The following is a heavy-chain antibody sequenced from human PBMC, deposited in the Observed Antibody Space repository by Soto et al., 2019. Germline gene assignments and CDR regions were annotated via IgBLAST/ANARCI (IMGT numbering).Heavy chain of an antibody. J-gene: IGHJ5*02. CDR3: ARGGRIAAAVP. CDR1: GYTFTSYD. CDR2: INPNSGNT. Sequence: QVQLVQSGAEVKKPGASVKVSCKASGYTFTSYDITCVRQATGQGLEWMGWINPNSGNTGYAQKCQGRVTRTRNTSISTAYMELSRLRSEDTAVYYCARGGRIAAAVPWGQGTLVTVSS. V-gene: IGHV1-8*01. D-gene: IGHD6-13*01.